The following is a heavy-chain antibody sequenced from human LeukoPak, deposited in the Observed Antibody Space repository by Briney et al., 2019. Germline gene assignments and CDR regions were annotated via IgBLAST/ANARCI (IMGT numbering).Heavy chain of an antibody. CDR1: GGSISSYY. CDR3: ARDYGGTSH. CDR2: IYYSGST. J-gene: IGHJ1*01. V-gene: IGHV4-59*01. D-gene: IGHD4-23*01. Sequence: KPSETLSLTCTVSGGSISSYYWSWIRQPPGQGLEWIGYIYYSGSTNYNPSLKSRVTISVDTSKNQFSLKLSSVTAADTAVYYCARDYGGTSHWGQGTLVTVSS.